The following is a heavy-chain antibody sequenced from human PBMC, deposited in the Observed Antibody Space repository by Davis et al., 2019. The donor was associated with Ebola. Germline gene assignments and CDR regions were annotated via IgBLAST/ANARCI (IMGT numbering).Heavy chain of an antibody. CDR1: GGSFSDYY. Sequence: PSETLSLTCAVYGGSFSDYYWSWIRQPPGKGLEWIGEINHSGSTNYNPSLKSRVTVSVDTSKNQFSLKLSSVTAADTAFYYCARSSRGTLGPLLYYYHGMDAWGQGTTVIVSS. CDR2: INHSGST. J-gene: IGHJ6*02. CDR3: ARSSRGTLGPLLYYYHGMDA. D-gene: IGHD3-16*01. V-gene: IGHV4-34*01.